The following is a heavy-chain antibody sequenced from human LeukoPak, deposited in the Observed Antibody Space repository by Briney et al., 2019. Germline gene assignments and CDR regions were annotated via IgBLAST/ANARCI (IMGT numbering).Heavy chain of an antibody. Sequence: GGSLRLSCAASGFTFSSYGMHWVRQAPGKGLEWVAVISYDGSNKYYADSVKGRFTISRDNSKNTLYLQMNSLRAEDTAVYYCARLDRGYSYGYPSNYFDYWGQGTLVTVSS. V-gene: IGHV3-30*03. CDR2: ISYDGSNK. CDR1: GFTFSSYG. J-gene: IGHJ4*02. D-gene: IGHD5-18*01. CDR3: ARLDRGYSYGYPSNYFDY.